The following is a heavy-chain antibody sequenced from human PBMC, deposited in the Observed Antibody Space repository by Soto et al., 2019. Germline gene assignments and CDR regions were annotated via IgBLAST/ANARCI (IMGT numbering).Heavy chain of an antibody. D-gene: IGHD3-9*01. CDR3: ARVRWYFDWLLNY. CDR2: ISSSSSYI. V-gene: IGHV3-21*01. CDR1: GFTFSSYS. Sequence: PGGSLRLSCAASGFTFSSYSMNWVRQAPGKGLEWVSSISSSSSYIYYADSVKGRFTISRDNAKNSLYLQMNSLRAEDTAVYYCARVRWYFDWLLNYWGQGTLVTVSS. J-gene: IGHJ4*02.